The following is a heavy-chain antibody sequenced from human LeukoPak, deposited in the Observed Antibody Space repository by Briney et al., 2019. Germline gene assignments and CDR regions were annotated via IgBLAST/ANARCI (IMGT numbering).Heavy chain of an antibody. CDR3: ARVGQLASYDY. D-gene: IGHD6-13*01. J-gene: IGHJ4*02. Sequence: PSQTLSLTCTVSGNSISSGDNYWSWIRQPAGKGLEWIGRIYTSGSTNYNPSLKSRVTISGDTSKNQFSLKLSSVTAADTAVYYCARVGQLASYDYWGQGTLVTVSS. V-gene: IGHV4-61*02. CDR2: IYTSGST. CDR1: GNSISSGDNY.